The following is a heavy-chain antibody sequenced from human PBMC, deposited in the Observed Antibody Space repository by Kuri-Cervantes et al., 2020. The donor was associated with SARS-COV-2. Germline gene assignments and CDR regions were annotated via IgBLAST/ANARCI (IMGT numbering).Heavy chain of an antibody. CDR2: IYYSGSV. J-gene: IGHJ6*02. Sequence: SETLSLTCSVSGDSISPYYWTWIRQPPGKGLEWIGHIYYSGSVNYNPSLISRLTISVDKSKNKVSLKLTSVTAADTAVYYCARSAAAFYGMDVWGQGTTVTVSS. D-gene: IGHD2-2*01. V-gene: IGHV4-59*01. CDR3: ARSAAAFYGMDV. CDR1: GDSISPYY.